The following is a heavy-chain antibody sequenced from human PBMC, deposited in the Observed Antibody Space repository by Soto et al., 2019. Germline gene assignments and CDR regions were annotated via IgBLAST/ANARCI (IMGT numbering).Heavy chain of an antibody. D-gene: IGHD3-10*01. J-gene: IGHJ4*02. Sequence: HVQLQESGPGLVKPSGTLSLTCAVSGDSISSDNWWSWVRQPPGKGLEWIGEMYHSGSTNYNPSLKSRVTISVDKSKNQFSLKVTSVTAADTALYFCARKSFYGGYFDYWGQGTLITVSS. V-gene: IGHV4-4*02. CDR2: MYHSGST. CDR1: GDSISSDNW. CDR3: ARKSFYGGYFDY.